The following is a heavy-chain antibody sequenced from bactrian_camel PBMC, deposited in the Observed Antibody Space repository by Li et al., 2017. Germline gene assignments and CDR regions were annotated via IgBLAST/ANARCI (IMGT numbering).Heavy chain of an antibody. CDR1: GDTIERQY. J-gene: IGHJ4*01. CDR2: ISPRSGRS. D-gene: IGHD1*01. V-gene: IGHV3S40*01. Sequence: QLVESGGGLVQPGGSLRLSCAASGDTIERQYMAWFRQTSEGEREGVATISPRSGRSHYADSVQGRFAISRDNPKKMVYLQMNSLKPEDTGTYSCKTHRCARLWLGLRGEGTQVTVS.